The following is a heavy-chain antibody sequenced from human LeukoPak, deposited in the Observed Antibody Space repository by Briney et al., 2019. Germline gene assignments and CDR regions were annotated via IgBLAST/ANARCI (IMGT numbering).Heavy chain of an antibody. J-gene: IGHJ4*02. CDR2: ISWDGGST. Sequence: PGGSLRLSCAASGFTFDDYAMHWVRQAPGKGLEWVSLISWDGGSTYYADSVKGRFTISRDNSKNSLYLQMNSLRAEDTALYYCAKGDYDSSGYQDYWGQGTLVTVSS. D-gene: IGHD3-22*01. V-gene: IGHV3-43D*03. CDR1: GFTFDDYA. CDR3: AKGDYDSSGYQDY.